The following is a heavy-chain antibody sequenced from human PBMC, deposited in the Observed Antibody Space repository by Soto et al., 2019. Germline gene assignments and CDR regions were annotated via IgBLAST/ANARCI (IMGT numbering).Heavy chain of an antibody. Sequence: PSETLSLTCSFSGDSVTSHYLTWIRQSPEKGLEWIGYMHYTGFSHYNPSLKSRLIISVDTSKNQFTLKLTSVTAADTAVYYCASRSLGIAAAADYYYYYGMDVWGQGTTVTVSS. CDR3: ASRSLGIAAAADYYYYYGMDV. CDR2: MHYTGFS. CDR1: GDSVTSHY. D-gene: IGHD6-13*01. J-gene: IGHJ6*02. V-gene: IGHV4-59*02.